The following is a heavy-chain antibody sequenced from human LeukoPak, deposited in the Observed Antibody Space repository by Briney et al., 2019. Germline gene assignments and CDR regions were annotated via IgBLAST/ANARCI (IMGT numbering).Heavy chain of an antibody. CDR3: ARVENGDYMDY. J-gene: IGHJ4*02. CDR1: GGSISSGSYY. V-gene: IGHV4-61*02. CDR2: IYTSGST. Sequence: SETLSLTCTVSGGSISSGSYYWSWIRQPAGKGLEWIGCIYTSGSTNYNPSLKSRVTIPVDTSKNQFSLKLSSVTAADTAVYYCARVENGDYMDYWGQGTLVTVSS. D-gene: IGHD4-17*01.